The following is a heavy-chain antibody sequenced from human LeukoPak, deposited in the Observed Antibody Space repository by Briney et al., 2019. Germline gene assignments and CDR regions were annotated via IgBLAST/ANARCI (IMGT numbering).Heavy chain of an antibody. Sequence: AASVKVSCKASGGTFSSYAISWVRQAPGQGLEWMGGIIPIFGTANYAQKFQGRVTITADESTSTAYMELSSLRSEDTAVYYCARVDVHSSSSGNDAFDIWGQGTMVTVSS. V-gene: IGHV1-69*13. CDR3: ARVDVHSSSSGNDAFDI. CDR1: GGTFSSYA. CDR2: IIPIFGTA. D-gene: IGHD6-6*01. J-gene: IGHJ3*02.